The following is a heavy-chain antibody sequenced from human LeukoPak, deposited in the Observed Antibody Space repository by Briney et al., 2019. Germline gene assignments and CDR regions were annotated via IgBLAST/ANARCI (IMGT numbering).Heavy chain of an antibody. J-gene: IGHJ5*02. V-gene: IGHV1-69*13. Sequence: GASVKVSCKASGGTFSSYAISWVRQAPGQGLEWMGGIIPIFGTANHAQKFQGRVTITADESTSTAYMELSSLRSEDTAVYYCARDNYDSSGYRGSDPWGQGTLVTVSS. CDR2: IIPIFGTA. CDR1: GGTFSSYA. CDR3: ARDNYDSSGYRGSDP. D-gene: IGHD3-22*01.